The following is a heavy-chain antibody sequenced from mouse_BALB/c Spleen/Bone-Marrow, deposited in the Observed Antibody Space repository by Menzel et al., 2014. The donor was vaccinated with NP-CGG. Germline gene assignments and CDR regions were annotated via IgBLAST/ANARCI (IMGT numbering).Heavy chain of an antibody. CDR3: AGGGSSYGWYFDV. Sequence: VQLQQSGAELVKPGASVKLSCTASGFNIKDTYMHWVKQRPEQGLEWIGRIDPANGNTKYDPKFQGKATITAATSSNTAFLQNSSRTDEGTADYYGAGGGSSYGWYFDVWGAGTTVTVSS. CDR1: GFNIKDTY. D-gene: IGHD1-1*01. J-gene: IGHJ1*01. CDR2: IDPANGNT. V-gene: IGHV14-3*02.